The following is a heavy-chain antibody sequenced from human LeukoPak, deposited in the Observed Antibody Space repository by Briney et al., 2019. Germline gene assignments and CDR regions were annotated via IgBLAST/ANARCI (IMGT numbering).Heavy chain of an antibody. CDR3: AKDRWFAWFDY. J-gene: IGHJ4*02. Sequence: GGSLRLSCAASGSTFSRYWMHWVRQAPGKGLEWVSAISGSGGSTYYADSVKGRFTISRDNSKNTLYLQMNSLRAEDTAVYYCAKDRWFAWFDYWGQGTLVTVSS. D-gene: IGHD3-10*01. CDR1: GSTFSRYW. V-gene: IGHV3-23*01. CDR2: ISGSGGST.